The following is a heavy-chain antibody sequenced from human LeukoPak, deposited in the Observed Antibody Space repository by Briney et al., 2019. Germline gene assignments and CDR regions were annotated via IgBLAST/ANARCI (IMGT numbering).Heavy chain of an antibody. CDR3: ARDYDYVWGSYFNAFDI. CDR2: ISSSSSTI. CDR1: GFTFSIYS. J-gene: IGHJ3*02. Sequence: GGSLRLSCAASGFTFSIYSMNWVRQAPGKGLEWVSYISSSSSTIYYADSVKGRFNISRDNAKNSLYLQMNSLSDEDTAVYYCARDYDYVWGSYFNAFDIWGQGTMVTVSS. D-gene: IGHD3-16*01. V-gene: IGHV3-48*02.